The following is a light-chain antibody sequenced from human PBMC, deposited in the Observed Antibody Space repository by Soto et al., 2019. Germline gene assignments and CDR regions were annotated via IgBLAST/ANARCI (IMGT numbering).Light chain of an antibody. CDR2: AAS. CDR1: QGISSY. V-gene: IGKV1-9*01. J-gene: IGKJ1*01. CDR3: QQLNSYPWT. Sequence: DIQLTQSPSFLSSSVGDRVTITCRASQGISSYLAWYQQKPGKAPKLLISAASTLQSGVPSRFSGSVSGTDFTLTISSLQPEDFATYYCQQLNSYPWTFGQGTKVEIK.